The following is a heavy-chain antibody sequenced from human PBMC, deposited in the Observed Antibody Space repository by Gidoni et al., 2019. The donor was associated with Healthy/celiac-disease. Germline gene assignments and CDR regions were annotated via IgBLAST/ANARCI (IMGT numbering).Heavy chain of an antibody. Sequence: QVQLVESGGGVVQPGRSLRLSCAASGFTFSSYAMHWVRQAPGKGLEWVAVISYDGSNKYYADSVKGRFTISRDNSKNTLYLQMNSLRAEDTAVYYCARGYCTNGVCYTLDYWGQGTLVTVSS. D-gene: IGHD2-8*01. J-gene: IGHJ4*02. CDR2: ISYDGSNK. CDR3: ARGYCTNGVCYTLDY. V-gene: IGHV3-30-3*01. CDR1: GFTFSSYA.